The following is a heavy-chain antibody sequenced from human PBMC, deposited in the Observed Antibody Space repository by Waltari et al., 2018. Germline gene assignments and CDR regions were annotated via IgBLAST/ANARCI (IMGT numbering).Heavy chain of an antibody. CDR1: GFSISGYW. CDR3: AKDGLGSSHDY. V-gene: IGHV3-74*01. Sequence: EVQLVESGGGLLQPGGYLRLSCAASGFSISGYWMHWVRQAPGKGLVWVSRIHSDGRSTNYAYSVRGRFTISRDNAKNMVYLQMNSLRADDTAVYFCAKDGLGSSHDYWGQGTLVTVSS. D-gene: IGHD6-6*01. CDR2: IHSDGRST. J-gene: IGHJ4*02.